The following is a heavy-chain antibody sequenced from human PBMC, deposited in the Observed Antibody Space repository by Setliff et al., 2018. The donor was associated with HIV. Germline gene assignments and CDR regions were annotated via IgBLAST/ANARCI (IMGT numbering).Heavy chain of an antibody. CDR3: ARAGTPGSVDF. V-gene: IGHV3-7*05. J-gene: IGHJ4*02. CDR1: AFNFGNHW. D-gene: IGHD1-1*01. CDR2: INNDAKEK. Sequence: GESLRLSCAAAAFNFGNHWMSWVRQSPGRGLEWVANINNDAKEKYYVDSVRGRFTISRDNVQNFLYLQMNSLTREDTATYYCARAGTPGSVDFWGRRTLVTVSS.